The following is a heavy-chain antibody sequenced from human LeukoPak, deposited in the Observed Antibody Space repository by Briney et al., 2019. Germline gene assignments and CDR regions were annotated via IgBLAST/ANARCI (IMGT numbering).Heavy chain of an antibody. Sequence: SETLSLTCAVYGGSFSGYYWSWIRQPPGKGLEWIGEINHSGSTNYNPSLKSRVTISVDTSKNQFSLKLSSVTAADTAVYYCARRGYSRACDYWGQGTLVTVSS. D-gene: IGHD6-13*01. CDR1: GGSFSGYY. V-gene: IGHV4-34*01. CDR2: INHSGST. J-gene: IGHJ4*02. CDR3: ARRGYSRACDY.